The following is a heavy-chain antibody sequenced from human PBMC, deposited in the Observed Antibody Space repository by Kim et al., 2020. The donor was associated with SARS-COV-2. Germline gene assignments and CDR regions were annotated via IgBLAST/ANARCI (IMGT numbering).Heavy chain of an antibody. CDR2: IRNIADSYTT. D-gene: IGHD2-21*02. Sequence: GGSLRLSCATSGFTFSDYYMDWVRQAPGKGLEWVARIRNIADSYTTEYVASVKGRFTVSRDDSKDLQHLQMNSLKPEDTAVYYCAVLVTRRTEERKLDHWGQGSLDTVSS. CDR3: AVLVTRRTEERKLDH. CDR1: GFTFSDYY. V-gene: IGHV3-72*01. J-gene: IGHJ4*02.